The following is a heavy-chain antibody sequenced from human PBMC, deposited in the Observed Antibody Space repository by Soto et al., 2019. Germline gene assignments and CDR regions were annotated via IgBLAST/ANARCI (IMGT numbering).Heavy chain of an antibody. V-gene: IGHV4-61*01. CDR3: ARDYPSYYDFWSGYYSRPDYYYYGMEV. D-gene: IGHD3-3*01. Sequence: NPSETLSLTCTVSGGSVSSGSYYWSWIRQPPGKGLEGIGYIYYSGSTNYNPSLKSRVTISVDTSKNQFSLKLSSVTAADTAVYYCARDYPSYYDFWSGYYSRPDYYYYGMEVWGQGTTVTVSS. J-gene: IGHJ6*02. CDR2: IYYSGST. CDR1: GGSVSSGSYY.